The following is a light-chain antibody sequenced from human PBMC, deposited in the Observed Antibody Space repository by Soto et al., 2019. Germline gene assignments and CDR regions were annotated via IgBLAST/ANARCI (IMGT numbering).Light chain of an antibody. V-gene: IGKV1-5*01. CDR1: ENIFKY. Sequence: DIQMIQSPATLSASVGDRITITCRASENIFKYVAWYQQTSGSAPNLLIYAASDLESGVPSRFSGSGSRTEFSLTIDNLQPNDSATYYCQHYNYRSIAFGGGTKVDVK. CDR3: QHYNYRSIA. CDR2: AAS. J-gene: IGKJ4*01.